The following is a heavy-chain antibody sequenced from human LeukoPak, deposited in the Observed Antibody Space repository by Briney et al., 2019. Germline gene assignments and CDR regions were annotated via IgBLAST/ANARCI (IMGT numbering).Heavy chain of an antibody. Sequence: SVKVSCKASGGTFSSYAISWVRQAPGQGLERMGGIIPIFGTANYAQKFQGRVTITADESASTAYMELSSLRSEDTAVYYCAREDSGATSAYWGQGTLVTVSS. J-gene: IGHJ4*02. CDR1: GGTFSSYA. V-gene: IGHV1-69*01. CDR2: IIPIFGTA. CDR3: AREDSGATSAY. D-gene: IGHD1-26*01.